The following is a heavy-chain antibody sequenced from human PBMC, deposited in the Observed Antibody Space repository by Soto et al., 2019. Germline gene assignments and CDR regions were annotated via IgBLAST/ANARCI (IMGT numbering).Heavy chain of an antibody. J-gene: IGHJ4*02. CDR1: GYTLTGYQ. CDR3: SRPGEVTGTPVVDY. V-gene: IGHV1-2*02. CDR2: LSPKSGGT. Sequence: ASVKVSCKASGYTLTGYQMHWVRQAPGQGLEWMGWLSPKSGGTKYAQKFQGRVTMTRDTSISTAYLEVSSLTSDDTAVYYCSRPGEVTGTPVVDYWGQGTLVTVSS. D-gene: IGHD6-19*01.